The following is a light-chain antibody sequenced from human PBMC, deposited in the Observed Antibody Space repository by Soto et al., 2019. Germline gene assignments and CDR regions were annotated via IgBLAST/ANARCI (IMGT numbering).Light chain of an antibody. CDR2: EVS. CDR3: SSYTSSSTYV. V-gene: IGLV2-18*02. J-gene: IGLJ1*01. CDR1: SSDVGSYNR. Sequence: QSALTQRPSVSGSPGQSVTISCTGTSSDVGSYNRVSWYQQPPGTAPKLMIYEVSNRPSGVPDRFSGSKSGNTASLTISGLQAEDEADYYCSSYTSSSTYVFGTGTKATDL.